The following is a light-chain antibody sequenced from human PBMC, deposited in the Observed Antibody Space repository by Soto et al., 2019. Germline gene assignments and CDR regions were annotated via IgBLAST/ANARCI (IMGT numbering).Light chain of an antibody. J-gene: IGLJ2*01. Sequence: QSVLTQPPSASGTPGQVVTISCSGSSSNIGSNTVNWYQHLPGTAPKLLIYTDSLRPSGVPGRFTACKSGTSASLAISGLQSEDEADYYCVAWYDSLNGPLFGGGTKVTVL. V-gene: IGLV1-44*01. CDR3: VAWYDSLNGPL. CDR1: SSNIGSNT. CDR2: TDS.